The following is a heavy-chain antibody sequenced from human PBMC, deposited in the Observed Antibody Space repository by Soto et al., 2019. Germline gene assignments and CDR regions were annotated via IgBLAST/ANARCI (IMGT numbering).Heavy chain of an antibody. J-gene: IGHJ6*03. CDR1: GGSFSGYY. CDR3: AGGGSIVVATRRLMDV. V-gene: IGHV4-34*01. CDR2: INQIGST. D-gene: IGHD3-22*01. Sequence: SETLSLTCAVYGGSFSGYYSSWIRQPPGKGLEWIGEINQIGSTNYNPSLKSRVTISVDTSKNQFSLKLSSVTAADTAVYYCAGGGSIVVATRRLMDVWGKGTTVT.